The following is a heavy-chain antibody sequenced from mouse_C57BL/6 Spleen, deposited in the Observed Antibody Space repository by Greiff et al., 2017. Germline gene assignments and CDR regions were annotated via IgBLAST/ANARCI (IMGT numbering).Heavy chain of an antibody. J-gene: IGHJ2*01. CDR3: AITAQATYYFDY. V-gene: IGHV1-72*01. CDR1: GYTFTSYW. D-gene: IGHD3-2*02. CDR2: IDPNSGGT. Sequence: QVHVKQSGAELVKPGASVKLSCKASGYTFTSYWMHWVKQRPGRGLEWIGRIDPNSGGTKYNEKFKSKATLTVDKPSSTAYMQLSSLTSEDSAVYYCAITAQATYYFDYWGQGTTLTVSS.